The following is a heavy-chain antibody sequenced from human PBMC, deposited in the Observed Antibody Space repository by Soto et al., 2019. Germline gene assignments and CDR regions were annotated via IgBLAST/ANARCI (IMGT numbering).Heavy chain of an antibody. Sequence: NPSETLSLTCTVSGGSISSYYWSWIRQPPGKGLEWIGYIYYSGSTNYNPSLKSRVTISVDTSKNQFSLKLSSVTAADTAVYYCARHLHGTFDPWGQGTLVTVSS. D-gene: IGHD1-1*01. CDR3: ARHLHGTFDP. CDR1: GGSISSYY. V-gene: IGHV4-59*08. J-gene: IGHJ5*02. CDR2: IYYSGST.